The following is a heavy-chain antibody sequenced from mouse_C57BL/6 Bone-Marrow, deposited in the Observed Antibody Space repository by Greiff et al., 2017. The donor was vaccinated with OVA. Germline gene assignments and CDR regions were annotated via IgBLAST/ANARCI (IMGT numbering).Heavy chain of an antibody. CDR3: ARPIYYHAMDY. D-gene: IGHD2-1*01. J-gene: IGHJ4*01. Sequence: EVQVVESGGGLVQPGGSLSLSCAASGFTFTDYYMSWVRQPPGTALEWLGFLRNTANGYTTEYSASVKGRFTISRDNSHSLLYLPIHALLAEDSATSYCARPIYYHAMDYWGPGPSVTVSS. CDR2: LRNTANGYTT. CDR1: GFTFTDYY. V-gene: IGHV7-3*01.